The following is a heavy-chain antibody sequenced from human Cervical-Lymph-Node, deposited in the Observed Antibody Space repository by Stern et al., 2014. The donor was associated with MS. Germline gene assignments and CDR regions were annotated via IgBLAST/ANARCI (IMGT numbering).Heavy chain of an antibody. D-gene: IGHD3-10*01. CDR3: ARGGGYSYSTLDY. V-gene: IGHV1-2*02. CDR2: INPNSGGT. CDR1: AYTITDYY. Sequence: VQLVQSGAEVKQPGASVKVSCKASAYTITDYYTHWVRQAPGNGLEWMGWINPNSGGTYSAQKFQGRLTMTRDTSISTAYMELSSLRSDDTAVYYCARGGGYSYSTLDYWGQGTQVTVSS. J-gene: IGHJ4*02.